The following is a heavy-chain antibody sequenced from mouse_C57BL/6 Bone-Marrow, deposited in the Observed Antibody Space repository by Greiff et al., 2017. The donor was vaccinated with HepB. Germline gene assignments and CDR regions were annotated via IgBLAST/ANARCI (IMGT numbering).Heavy chain of an antibody. D-gene: IGHD1-3*01. CDR3: ARGVNFWYFDV. Sequence: EVQLQESGPGLVKPSQSLSLTCSVTGYSITSGYYWNWIRQFPGNKLEWMGYISYDGSNNYNPSLKNRISITRDTSKNQFFLKLNSVTTEDTATYYCARGVNFWYFDVWGTGTTVTVSS. CDR1: GYSITSGYY. J-gene: IGHJ1*03. CDR2: ISYDGSN. V-gene: IGHV3-6*01.